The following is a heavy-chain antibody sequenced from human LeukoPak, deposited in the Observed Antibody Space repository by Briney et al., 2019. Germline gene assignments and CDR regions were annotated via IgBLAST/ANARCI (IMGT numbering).Heavy chain of an antibody. J-gene: IGHJ4*02. CDR2: ISYHGSNT. V-gene: IGHV3-30-3*01. CDR3: ARDQTKYCDH. CDR1: GFTFSTYA. Sequence: GGSLRLSCAASGFTFSTYAMHWVRQAPGMGLEWVALISYHGSNTYYADSVKGRFTISRDNSQNTLSLQMNSLRAEDTAMYYCARDQTKYCDHWAQGTLVTVSS.